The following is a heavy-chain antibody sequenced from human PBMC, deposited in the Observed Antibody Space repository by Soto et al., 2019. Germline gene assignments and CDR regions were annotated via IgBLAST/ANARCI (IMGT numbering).Heavy chain of an antibody. CDR3: ARGYGLTGTTVDY. Sequence: GRLLRRSRAACGFSFTRSGMHWVRQAPGKGLEWVAVIWYDGSNKYYADSVKGRFTISRDNSKNTLYLQMNSLRAEDTAVYYCARGYGLTGTTVDYWAQGT. CDR1: GFSFTRSG. J-gene: IGHJ4*02. CDR2: IWYDGSNK. V-gene: IGHV3-33*01. D-gene: IGHD1-20*01.